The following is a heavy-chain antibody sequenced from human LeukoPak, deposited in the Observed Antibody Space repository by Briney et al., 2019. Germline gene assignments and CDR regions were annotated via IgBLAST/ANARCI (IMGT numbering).Heavy chain of an antibody. CDR1: GGSISSYY. D-gene: IGHD6-13*01. CDR3: ARALYSSSWYVVYFDY. J-gene: IGHJ4*02. Sequence: SETLSLTCTVSGGSISSYYWSWIRQPPGKGLEWIGYIYYSGSTNYNPSLKSRVTISVDTSKNQFSLKLSSMTAADTAVYYCARALYSSSWYVVYFDYWGQGTLVTVSS. CDR2: IYYSGST. V-gene: IGHV4-59*01.